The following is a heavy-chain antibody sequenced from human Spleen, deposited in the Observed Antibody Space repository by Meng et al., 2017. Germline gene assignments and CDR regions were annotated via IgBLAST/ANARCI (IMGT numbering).Heavy chain of an antibody. CDR3: AKDVRIAGTGGYFDF. V-gene: IGHV3-23*01. CDR1: GFTFSSYA. D-gene: IGHD2-15*01. CDR2: ISGSGGST. Sequence: GESLKISCAASGFTFSSYAMSWVRQAPGKGLEWVSAISGSGGSTYYADSVKGRFTISRDNSKNTLYLKMNSLRAVDTAVYYCAKDVRIAGTGGYFDFWGQGTLVTVSS. J-gene: IGHJ4*02.